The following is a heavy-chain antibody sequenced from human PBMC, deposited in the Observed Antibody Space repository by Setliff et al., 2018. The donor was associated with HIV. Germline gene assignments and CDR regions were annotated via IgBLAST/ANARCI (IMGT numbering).Heavy chain of an antibody. CDR1: GGSINNDIYF. V-gene: IGHV4-31*03. Sequence: PSETLSLTCTVSGGSINNDIYFWTWIRQRPGKGLEWIGYIYYSGSTHSNPSLKSRLTISVDTSSNQFSLKLNSVTAADTAIYYCVRSSRSSPFWFDYWGLGTLVTVSS. J-gene: IGHJ4*01. CDR2: IYYSGST. CDR3: VRSSRSSPFWFDY. D-gene: IGHD6-6*01.